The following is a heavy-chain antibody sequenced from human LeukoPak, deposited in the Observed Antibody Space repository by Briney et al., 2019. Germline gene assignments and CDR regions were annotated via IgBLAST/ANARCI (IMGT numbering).Heavy chain of an antibody. CDR3: ARGQVPAARGYNWFDP. Sequence: SETLSLTCAVYGWSFDDYYWNWIRQPPGKGLEWIGEINARGDTNFNPSLKSRVTISVDTSKSQFSLRLTSMIAADTAVYYCARGQVPAARGYNWFDPWGQGTLVTVSS. CDR2: INARGDT. CDR1: GWSFDDYY. D-gene: IGHD2-2*01. J-gene: IGHJ5*02. V-gene: IGHV4-34*01.